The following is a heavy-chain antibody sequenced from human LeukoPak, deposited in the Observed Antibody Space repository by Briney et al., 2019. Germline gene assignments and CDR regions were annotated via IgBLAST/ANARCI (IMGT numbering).Heavy chain of an antibody. CDR3: ARELRGGPFWSGYYGTLGY. D-gene: IGHD3-3*01. Sequence: PGGSLRLSCAASGFSVSNNHVTWVRQAPGKGLEWVSVISNSGTTYYADSVKGRLTISRDNSKNTVYLQMNGLRAEDTAVYYCARELRGGPFWSGYYGTLGYWGQGTLVTVSS. J-gene: IGHJ4*02. CDR1: GFSVSNNH. CDR2: ISNSGTT. V-gene: IGHV3-66*01.